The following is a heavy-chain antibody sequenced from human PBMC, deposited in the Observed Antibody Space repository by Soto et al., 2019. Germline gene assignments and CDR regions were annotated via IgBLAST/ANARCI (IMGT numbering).Heavy chain of an antibody. V-gene: IGHV3-21*01. CDR3: ARGEKDMVRGVPRNY. J-gene: IGHJ4*02. CDR1: GFTFSSYS. Sequence: EVQLVESGGGLVKPGGSLRLSCAASGFTFSSYSMNWVRQAPGKGLEWVSSISSSSSYIYYADSVKGRFTISRDNAKNSLYLQMNSLRAEDTAVYYCARGEKDMVRGVPRNYWGQGTLVTVSS. D-gene: IGHD3-10*01. CDR2: ISSSSSYI.